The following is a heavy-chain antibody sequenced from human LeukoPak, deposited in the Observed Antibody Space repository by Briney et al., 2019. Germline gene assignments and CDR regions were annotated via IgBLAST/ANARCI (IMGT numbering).Heavy chain of an antibody. J-gene: IGHJ5*02. CDR3: ARDRVDSSSSNWFDP. CDR1: GFTFSSYA. V-gene: IGHV3-48*04. CDR2: ISSSGSTI. Sequence: GGSLRLSCAASGFTFSSYAMSWVRQAPGKGLEWVSYISSSGSTIYYADSVKGQFTISRDNAKNSLYLQMNSLRAEDTAVYYCARDRVDSSSSNWFDPWGQGTLVTVSS. D-gene: IGHD6-6*01.